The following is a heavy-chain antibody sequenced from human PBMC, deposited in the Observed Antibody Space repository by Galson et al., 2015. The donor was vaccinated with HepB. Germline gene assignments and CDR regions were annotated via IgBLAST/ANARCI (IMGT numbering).Heavy chain of an antibody. CDR1: GFPFSTYA. Sequence: SLRLSCAASGFPFSTYALSWVRQAPGKGLEWVSAISGGGGITYYADSVKDGFTISRDNSKNMVYLQMNGLRAEDTAVYYCAKSYSSSWYGSMDVWGQGTTVTVSS. CDR2: ISGGGGIT. J-gene: IGHJ6*02. CDR3: AKSYSSSWYGSMDV. D-gene: IGHD6-13*01. V-gene: IGHV3-23*01.